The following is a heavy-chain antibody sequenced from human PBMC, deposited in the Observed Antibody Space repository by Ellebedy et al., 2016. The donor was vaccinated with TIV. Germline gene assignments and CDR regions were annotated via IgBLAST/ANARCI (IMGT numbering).Heavy chain of an antibody. D-gene: IGHD4-17*01. V-gene: IGHV3-7*01. CDR2: IRQDGSEK. J-gene: IGHJ3*01. Sequence: GESLKISCGASGFSFSSYWMSWVRQAPGKGLEWVANIRQDGSEKYYVDSVKGRFTISRDNAKNSLYLQMNSLGVDDTAVYYCATDGSYGDYRSPTHGFEFWGQGTMVTVSS. CDR3: ATDGSYGDYRSPTHGFEF. CDR1: GFSFSSYW.